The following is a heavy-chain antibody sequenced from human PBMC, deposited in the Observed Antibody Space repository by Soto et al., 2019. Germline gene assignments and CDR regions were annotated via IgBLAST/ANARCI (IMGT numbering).Heavy chain of an antibody. CDR1: GGSFSGCY. CDR2: INHSGST. J-gene: IGHJ6*02. D-gene: IGHD4-4*01. Sequence: GTLSLTSAVYGGSFSGCYWSWIRQPPGKGLEWIGEINHSGSTNYNPSLKSRVTISVDTSKNQFSLKLSSVTAADTAVYYCASTFYDYKHYYGMDVWGQGTTVTVSS. CDR3: ASTFYDYKHYYGMDV. V-gene: IGHV4-34*01.